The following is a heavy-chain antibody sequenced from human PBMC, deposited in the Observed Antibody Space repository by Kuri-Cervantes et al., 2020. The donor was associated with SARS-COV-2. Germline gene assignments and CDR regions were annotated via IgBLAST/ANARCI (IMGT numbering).Heavy chain of an antibody. D-gene: IGHD5-24*01. V-gene: IGHV3-NL1*01. CDR2: IYSGGST. CDR3: ARGEMSASRPGFLDYYYHGMDV. Sequence: GESLKISCAASGFTFSSYGMHWARQAPGKGLEWVSVIYSGGSTYYADSVKGRFTISRDNSKNTLYLQMNTLRAEDTAVYYCARGEMSASRPGFLDYYYHGMDVWGQGTTVTVSS. CDR1: GFTFSSYG. J-gene: IGHJ6*02.